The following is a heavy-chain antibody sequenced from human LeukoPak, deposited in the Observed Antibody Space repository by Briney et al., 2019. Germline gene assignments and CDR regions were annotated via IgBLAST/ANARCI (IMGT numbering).Heavy chain of an antibody. CDR2: ISGRGEAI. V-gene: IGHV3-48*01. D-gene: IGHD5-24*01. Sequence: QTGGSLRLSCAASGFTFSNHNMDWVRQAPGKGLEWISYISGRGEAIFYADSVQGRFTISRDNAKNSIYLQMNGLTAEDTAVYYCVFGGYNDLGYWGQGTLVIVSS. J-gene: IGHJ4*02. CDR3: VFGGYNDLGY. CDR1: GFTFSNHN.